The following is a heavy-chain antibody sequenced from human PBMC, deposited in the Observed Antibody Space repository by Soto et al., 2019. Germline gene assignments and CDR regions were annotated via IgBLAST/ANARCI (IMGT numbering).Heavy chain of an antibody. CDR2: IYPGDSKT. CDR1: GFSFTTYW. J-gene: IGHJ3*01. V-gene: IGHV5-51*04. D-gene: IGHD4-17*01. Sequence: QLVQSGAAVKEPGESLKIACKGSGFSFTTYWIAWVRQMPGKVLEWMVIIYPGDSKTTYSPSFQCQVTTSADKPIRADDLQWSGLTASSTAMYYCARDRDSGGTSEASDVWGQGTMVTVSS. CDR3: ARDRDSGGTSEASDV.